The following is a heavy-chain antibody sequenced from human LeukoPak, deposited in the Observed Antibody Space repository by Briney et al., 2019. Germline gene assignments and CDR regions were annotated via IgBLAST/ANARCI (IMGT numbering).Heavy chain of an antibody. D-gene: IGHD4-11*01. CDR3: ARDLSMPHDYSKPGGYYYYMDV. CDR1: GFTFSSYS. Sequence: GGSLRLSCAASGFTFSSYSKKWVRQAPGEGVEWVSSISSNSSYIYYAHSVKGRFTISRDNAKNSLYLQMNSLRAEDTAVYYCARDLSMPHDYSKPGGYYYYMDVWGKGTTVTVSS. CDR2: ISSNSSYI. J-gene: IGHJ6*03. V-gene: IGHV3-21*01.